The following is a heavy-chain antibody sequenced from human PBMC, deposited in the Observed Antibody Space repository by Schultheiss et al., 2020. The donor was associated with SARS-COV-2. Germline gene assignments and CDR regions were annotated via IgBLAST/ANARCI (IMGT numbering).Heavy chain of an antibody. CDR2: ISYDGSNK. CDR1: GFTFSSYA. CDR3: AREGPYRYCSSIRCYNAFDT. D-gene: IGHD2-2*01. J-gene: IGHJ3*02. Sequence: GGSLRLSCAASGFTFSSYAMHWVRQAPGKGLEWVAVISYDGSNKYYADSVKGRFTISRDNAKNSLYLQMNSLRAEDTAVYYCAREGPYRYCSSIRCYNAFDTWGQGTMVTVSS. V-gene: IGHV3-30*07.